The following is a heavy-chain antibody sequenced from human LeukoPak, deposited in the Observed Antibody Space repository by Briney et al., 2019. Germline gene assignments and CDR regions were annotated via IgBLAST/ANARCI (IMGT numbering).Heavy chain of an antibody. V-gene: IGHV3-21*01. Sequence: MSGGSLRLSCAASGFTFSSYSMNWVRQAPGKGLEWVSSISSSSSYIYYADSVKGRFTISRDNAKNSLHLQMNSLRAEDTAVYYCARYLMYEIDYWGQGTLVTVSS. J-gene: IGHJ4*02. CDR1: GFTFSSYS. D-gene: IGHD2-8*01. CDR3: ARYLMYEIDY. CDR2: ISSSSSYI.